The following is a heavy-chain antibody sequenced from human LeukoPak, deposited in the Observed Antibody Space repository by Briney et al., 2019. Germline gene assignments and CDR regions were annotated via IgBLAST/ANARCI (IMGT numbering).Heavy chain of an antibody. V-gene: IGHV3-30*02. J-gene: IGHJ6*03. Sequence: PGGSLRLSCGASGFTFSTYGMHWVRQAPGKGLEWVAFIRYDGSNKYCADSVKGRFTVSRDNSKNTLYLQMNSLRAEDTAVYYCAKDRNDYGDCSYMDVWGKGTTVIVSS. CDR2: IRYDGSNK. D-gene: IGHD4-17*01. CDR1: GFTFSTYG. CDR3: AKDRNDYGDCSYMDV.